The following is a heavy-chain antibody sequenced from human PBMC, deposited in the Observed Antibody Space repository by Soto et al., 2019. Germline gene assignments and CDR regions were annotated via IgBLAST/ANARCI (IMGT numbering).Heavy chain of an antibody. CDR1: GFTFDDYA. Sequence: ESGGGLVQPGRSLRLSCAASGFTFDDYAMHWVRQAPGKGLEWVSGISWNSGSIGYADSVKGRFTISRDNAKNSLYLQMNSLRAEDTALYYCAKSIGCSSTSCYASDDAFDIWGQGTMVTVSS. D-gene: IGHD2-2*01. V-gene: IGHV3-9*01. CDR2: ISWNSGSI. J-gene: IGHJ3*02. CDR3: AKSIGCSSTSCYASDDAFDI.